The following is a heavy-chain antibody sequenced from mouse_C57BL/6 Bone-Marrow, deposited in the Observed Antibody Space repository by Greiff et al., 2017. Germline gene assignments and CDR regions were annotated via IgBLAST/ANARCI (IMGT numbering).Heavy chain of an antibody. CDR3: ARDNDYDGYAMDY. D-gene: IGHD2-4*01. CDR2: INYDGSST. V-gene: IGHV5-16*01. CDR1: GFTFSDYY. J-gene: IGHJ4*01. Sequence: EVKLMESEGGLVQPGSSMKLSCTASGFTFSDYYMAWVRQVPEKGLEWVANINYDGSSTYYLDSLKSRFIISRDNAKNILYLQMSSLKSEDTATYYCARDNDYDGYAMDYWGQGTSVTVSS.